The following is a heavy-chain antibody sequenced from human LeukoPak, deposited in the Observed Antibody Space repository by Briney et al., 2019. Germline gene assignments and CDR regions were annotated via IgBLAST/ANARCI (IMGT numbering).Heavy chain of an antibody. CDR3: ARGIQLWLNYFDY. J-gene: IGHJ4*02. CDR1: VYTFTSYY. CDR2: INPSGGST. V-gene: IGHV1-46*01. Sequence: ASVKVSCKASVYTFTSYYMHWVRQAPGQGLEWMGIINPSGGSTSYAQKFQGRVTITADESTSTAYMALSSLRSEDTAVYYCARGIQLWLNYFDYWGQGTLVTVSS. D-gene: IGHD5-18*01.